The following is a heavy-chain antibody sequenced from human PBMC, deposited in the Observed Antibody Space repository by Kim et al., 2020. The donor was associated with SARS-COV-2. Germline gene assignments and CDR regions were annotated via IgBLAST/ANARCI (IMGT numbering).Heavy chain of an antibody. V-gene: IGHV3-11*05. CDR2: IRGGGIHT. J-gene: IGHJ3*02. CDR3: VRDRGLNYYDSSGFDASGI. CDR1: GFTFSGYD. Sequence: GGSLRLSCAASGFTFSGYDMSWVRQAPGKGLEWIADIRGGGIHTNSADSVQGRFTISRDNYKNSLFLQMNNLRVEDTAVYFCVRDRGLNYYDSSGFDASGIGGEGTLVTVSS. D-gene: IGHD3-22*01.